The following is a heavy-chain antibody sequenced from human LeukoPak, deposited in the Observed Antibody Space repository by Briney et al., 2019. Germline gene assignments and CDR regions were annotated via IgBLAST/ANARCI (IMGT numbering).Heavy chain of an antibody. D-gene: IGHD5-18*01. CDR3: ARGENNYGYYYFDY. Sequence: GGSLRLSCAASEFTFSTYSMNWVRQAPGKGLEWVSSISGSSSYIYYADSVKGRFTISRDNAKNSLYLQMNSLRAEDTAVYYCARGENNYGYYYFDYWGQGTLVTVSS. CDR2: ISGSSSYI. V-gene: IGHV3-21*01. CDR1: EFTFSTYS. J-gene: IGHJ4*02.